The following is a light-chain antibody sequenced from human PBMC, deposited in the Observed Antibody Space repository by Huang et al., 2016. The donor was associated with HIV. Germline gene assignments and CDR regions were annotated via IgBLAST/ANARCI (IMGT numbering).Light chain of an antibody. CDR1: QSVGNY. CDR2: DTS. Sequence: IVLTQSPATLAWYPGERVTLSCRASQSVGNYIAWYQQHPGQSPKLLIYDTSNRATGTPVRFSGSGSGTDFTLTISSLESEDFAVYYCQQRSSGVTFGGGTKGQVK. J-gene: IGKJ4*01. V-gene: IGKV3-11*01. CDR3: QQRSSGVT.